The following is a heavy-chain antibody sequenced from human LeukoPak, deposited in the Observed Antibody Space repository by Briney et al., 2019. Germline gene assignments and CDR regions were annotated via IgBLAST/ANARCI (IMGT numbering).Heavy chain of an antibody. Sequence: GGSLRLSCTASGFTSGDYAMSWFRQAPGKELEWVGFIRNKGYGGTTEYAAPVKGRFTISRDDSKSIAYLQMNSLKTEDTALYYCTRDFARRAWTTSDVFDVWGQGTMVTVSS. CDR3: TRDFARRAWTTSDVFDV. CDR1: GFTSGDYA. D-gene: IGHD4-17*01. J-gene: IGHJ3*01. CDR2: IRNKGYGGTT. V-gene: IGHV3-49*03.